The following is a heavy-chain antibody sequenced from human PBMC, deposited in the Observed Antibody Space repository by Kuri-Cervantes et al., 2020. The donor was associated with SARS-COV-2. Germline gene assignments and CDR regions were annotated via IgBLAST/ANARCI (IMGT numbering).Heavy chain of an antibody. J-gene: IGHJ4*02. CDR1: GGSISSSSYY. D-gene: IGHD3-3*01. CDR3: ARKGLWSGYLN. CDR2: IYYSGST. V-gene: IGHV4-39*07. Sequence: SETLSLTCTVSGGSISSSSYYWGWLRQPPGKGLEWIGSIYYSGSTYYNPSLKSRVTISVDTSKNQFSLKLSSVTAADTAVYYCARKGLWSGYLNWGQGTLVTVSS.